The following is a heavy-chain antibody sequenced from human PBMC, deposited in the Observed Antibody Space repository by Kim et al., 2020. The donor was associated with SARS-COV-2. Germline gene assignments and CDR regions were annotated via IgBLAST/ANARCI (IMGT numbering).Heavy chain of an antibody. D-gene: IGHD3-16*01. Sequence: SETLSLTCTVSGCSVSSGDYFWSWVRQPPGKGLEWIGYIYNSGSTAYNPSLKSRVTISVDSSKNQFSLNLNSVTAADTAVYYCARVATVWAFFDHWGQGSRVTVSS. J-gene: IGHJ4*02. CDR1: GCSVSSGDYF. CDR2: IYNSGST. V-gene: IGHV4-30-4*01. CDR3: ARVATVWAFFDH.